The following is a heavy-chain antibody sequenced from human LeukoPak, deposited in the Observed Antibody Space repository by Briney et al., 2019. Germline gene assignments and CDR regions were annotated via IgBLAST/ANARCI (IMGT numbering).Heavy chain of an antibody. CDR1: GYSSTTYW. CDR3: ARRSNWGTAFDY. V-gene: IGHV5-51*01. Sequence: GESLKISRKGSGYSSTTYWIGWVRQRPGKGLEWMGIIYPDDSDTRYSPSFQGQVTISADKSISTAYLQWSSLKASDTAKYYCARRSNWGTAFDYWGQGALVTVSS. J-gene: IGHJ4*02. D-gene: IGHD7-27*01. CDR2: IYPDDSDT.